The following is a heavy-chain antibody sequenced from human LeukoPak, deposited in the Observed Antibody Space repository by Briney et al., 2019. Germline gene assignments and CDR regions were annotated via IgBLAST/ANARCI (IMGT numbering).Heavy chain of an antibody. J-gene: IGHJ3*02. CDR2: IYPGDSDT. Sequence: GESLKISCKGSGYSFTSYWIGWARQMPGKGLEWMGIIYPGDSDTRYSPSFQGQVTISADKSISTAYLQWSSLKASDTAMYYCARHKENKMATDDAFDIWGQGTMVTVSS. V-gene: IGHV5-51*01. CDR3: ARHKENKMATDDAFDI. CDR1: GYSFTSYW. D-gene: IGHD5-24*01.